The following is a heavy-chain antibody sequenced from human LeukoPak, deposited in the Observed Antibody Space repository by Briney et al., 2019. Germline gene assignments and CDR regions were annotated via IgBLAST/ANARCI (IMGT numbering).Heavy chain of an antibody. Sequence: GGSLRLSCAASGITVSSNYMSWVRQAPGKGLEWVSVIYSGGSTYYADSVKGRFTISRDNSKNTLYLQMNSLRAEDTAVYYCARTYGSGSYYKRYYFDYWGQGTLVTVSS. CDR2: IYSGGST. J-gene: IGHJ4*02. CDR1: GITVSSNY. D-gene: IGHD3-10*01. CDR3: ARTYGSGSYYKRYYFDY. V-gene: IGHV3-53*01.